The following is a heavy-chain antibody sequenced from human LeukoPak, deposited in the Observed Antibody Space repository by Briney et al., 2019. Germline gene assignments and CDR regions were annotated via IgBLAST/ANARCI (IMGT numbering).Heavy chain of an antibody. Sequence: GGSLRLSCVASGFTFSTSWVTWVRQAPGKGLEWVVNIDKHGSGKYYVDSVKGRFAISRDYASNSVFLQMDSLRAEDTSVYYCARDAGWGYYDLWGQGTPVTVSS. J-gene: IGHJ4*02. CDR2: IDKHGSGK. CDR3: ARDAGWGYYDL. D-gene: IGHD1-26*01. CDR1: GFTFSTSW. V-gene: IGHV3-7*01.